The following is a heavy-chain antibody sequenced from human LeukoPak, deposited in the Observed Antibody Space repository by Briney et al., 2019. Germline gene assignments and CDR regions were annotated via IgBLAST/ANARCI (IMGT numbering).Heavy chain of an antibody. V-gene: IGHV4-31*03. J-gene: IGHJ4*02. CDR2: IYYSGST. CDR1: GGSISSGGYY. Sequence: SETLSLTCTVSGGSISSGGYYWSWIRQHPGKGLEWIGYIYYSGSTYYNPSLKSRVTISVDTSKNQFSLKLSSVTAADTAVYYCARAYGSGSYMFDYWGQGTLVTVSS. D-gene: IGHD3-10*01. CDR3: ARAYGSGSYMFDY.